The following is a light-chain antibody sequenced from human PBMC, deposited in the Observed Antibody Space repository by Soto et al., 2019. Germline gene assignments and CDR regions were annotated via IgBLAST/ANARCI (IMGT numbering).Light chain of an antibody. Sequence: EIVLTQSPGTLSLSPGERATLSSRASQSVSSSHVAWYQQKPGQAPRLLISGASSRATGIPDRFTGSGSGTDFTLTISRLEPEDFAVYYCQQYGSSPRTFGQGTKVDIK. V-gene: IGKV3-20*01. CDR1: QSVSSSH. CDR3: QQYGSSPRT. CDR2: GAS. J-gene: IGKJ1*01.